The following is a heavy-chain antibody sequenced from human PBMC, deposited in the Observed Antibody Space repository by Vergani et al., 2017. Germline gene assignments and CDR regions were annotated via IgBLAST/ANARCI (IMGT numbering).Heavy chain of an antibody. CDR3: ARARDSSSYYWSYYYYGMDV. Sequence: QVQLVQSGAEVKKPGSSVKVSCKASGGTFSSYAISWVRQAPGQGLEWMGGIIPIFGTANYAQKFQGRVTITADESTSTAYMELSSLRSEDTAVYYCARARDSSSYYWSYYYYGMDVWGQGTTVTVSS. J-gene: IGHJ6*02. V-gene: IGHV1-69*12. CDR1: GGTFSSYA. CDR2: IIPIFGTA. D-gene: IGHD3-22*01.